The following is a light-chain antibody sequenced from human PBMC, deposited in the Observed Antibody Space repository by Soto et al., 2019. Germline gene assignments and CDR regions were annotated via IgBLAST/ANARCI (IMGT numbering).Light chain of an antibody. CDR1: TGAVTSGHY. V-gene: IGLV7-46*01. CDR3: LLSYSSAQV. Sequence: QAVVTQEPSLTVSPGGTVTLTCGSSTGAVTSGHYPHWLQQKPGQAPRTLIYDTTNQHSWTPARFSGSLLGGKAALTLSGAQSEDEADYYCLLSYSSAQVFGGGTKLTVL. CDR2: DTT. J-gene: IGLJ2*01.